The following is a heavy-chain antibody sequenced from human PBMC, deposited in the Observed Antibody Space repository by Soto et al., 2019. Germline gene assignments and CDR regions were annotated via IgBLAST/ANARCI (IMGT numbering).Heavy chain of an antibody. CDR2: IWYDGSNK. CDR3: ARDIVVVPAAISPLYGMDV. D-gene: IGHD2-2*01. Sequence: GGSLRLSCAASGFTFSSYGMHWVRQAPGKGLEWVAVIWYDGSNKYYADSVKGRFTISRDNSKNTLYLQMNSLRAEDTAVYYCARDIVVVPAAISPLYGMDVWGQGTTVTVSS. V-gene: IGHV3-33*01. J-gene: IGHJ6*02. CDR1: GFTFSSYG.